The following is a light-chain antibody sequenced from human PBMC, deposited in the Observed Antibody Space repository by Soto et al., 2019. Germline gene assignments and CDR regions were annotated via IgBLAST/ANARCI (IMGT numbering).Light chain of an antibody. CDR1: QSVSTN. V-gene: IGKV3-15*01. CDR3: QQYNKWPRIT. Sequence: ENLLTQSPGTLSLSPGERATLSCRATQSVSTNLAWYQQKPGQAPRLLIYGASTRATGIPARFSGSGSGTEFTLTISSLQSEDFAVYYCQQYNKWPRITFGQGTRLEIK. J-gene: IGKJ5*01. CDR2: GAS.